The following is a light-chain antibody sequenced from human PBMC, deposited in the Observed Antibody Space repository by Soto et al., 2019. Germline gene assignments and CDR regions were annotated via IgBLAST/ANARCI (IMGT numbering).Light chain of an antibody. V-gene: IGLV2-11*01. CDR3: CSYAGSYYSLV. J-gene: IGLJ2*01. Sequence: QSALTQPRSVSGSPGQSVTISCAGTSSDVGGYNYVSWYQQHPGKAPKLIIYDVTERPSGVPDRFSGSKSGNTASLTISGLQAEDEADYYSCSYAGSYYSLVFGGGTKLTVL. CDR2: DVT. CDR1: SSDVGGYNY.